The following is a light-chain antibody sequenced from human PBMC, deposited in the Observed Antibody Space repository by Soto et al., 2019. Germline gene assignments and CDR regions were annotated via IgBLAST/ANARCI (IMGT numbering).Light chain of an antibody. V-gene: IGKV2-28*01. J-gene: IGKJ4*01. Sequence: DIVMTQSPLSLPVAPGEAASISCESSQSLLHGNGFNYLNWYLQKPGQSPQLLIYLGSNRASGVPDRISGSGSGTDFTLRISRVEPEDVGVYYCMQPLQTPLTFCGGTQVEIK. CDR1: QSLLHGNGFNY. CDR2: LGS. CDR3: MQPLQTPLT.